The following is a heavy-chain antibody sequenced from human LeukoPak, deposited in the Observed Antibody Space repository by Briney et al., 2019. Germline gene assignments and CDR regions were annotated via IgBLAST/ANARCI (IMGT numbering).Heavy chain of an antibody. CDR2: INPNSGGT. J-gene: IGHJ4*02. CDR1: GYTFTGYY. CDR3: ATLAEYSSSSPLYYFDY. D-gene: IGHD6-6*01. Sequence: GASVTVSCKASGYTFTGYYMHWVRQAPGQGLEWMGWINPNSGGTNYAQKFQGRVTMTEDTSTDTAYMELSSLRSEDTAVYYCATLAEYSSSSPLYYFDYWGQGTLVTVSS. V-gene: IGHV1-2*02.